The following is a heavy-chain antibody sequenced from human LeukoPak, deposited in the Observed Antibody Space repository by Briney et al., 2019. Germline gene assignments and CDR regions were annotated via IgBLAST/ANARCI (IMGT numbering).Heavy chain of an antibody. CDR3: ARARKGYYYDSSGYGDFDY. Sequence: ASVKVSCKASGGTFSSYAISWVRQAPGQGLEWMGRIIPIFGTANYAQKFQGRVTITTDESTSTAYMELSSLRSEDTAVYYCARARKGYYYDSSGYGDFDYWGQGTLITVSS. CDR2: IIPIFGTA. D-gene: IGHD3-22*01. V-gene: IGHV1-69*05. CDR1: GGTFSSYA. J-gene: IGHJ4*02.